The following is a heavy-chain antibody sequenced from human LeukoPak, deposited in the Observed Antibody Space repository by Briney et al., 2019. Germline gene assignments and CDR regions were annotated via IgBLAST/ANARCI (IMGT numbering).Heavy chain of an antibody. D-gene: IGHD3-3*01. V-gene: IGHV1-69*13. Sequence: SVKVSCKASGGTFSSYAISWVRQAPGQGLEWMGGIIPIFGTANYAQKFQGRVTITADESTSTAYMELSSLRSEDTAVYYCAREGYYDFWSGYYGRFWFDPWGQGTLVTVSS. J-gene: IGHJ5*02. CDR2: IIPIFGTA. CDR3: AREGYYDFWSGYYGRFWFDP. CDR1: GGTFSSYA.